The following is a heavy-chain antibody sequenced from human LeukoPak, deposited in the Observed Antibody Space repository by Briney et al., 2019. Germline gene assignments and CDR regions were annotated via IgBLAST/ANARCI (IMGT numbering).Heavy chain of an antibody. J-gene: IGHJ4*02. V-gene: IGHV4-39*01. CDR1: GGSISSSSYY. Sequence: PSETLSLTCTVSGGSISSSSYYWGWIRQSPGKGLEWIGSIYYSGSTYYNPSLKSRVTISVDTSKNQFSLKLSPVTAADTAVYYCASLKYYYDSSGYSVWGQGTLVTVSS. CDR2: IYYSGST. D-gene: IGHD3-22*01. CDR3: ASLKYYYDSSGYSV.